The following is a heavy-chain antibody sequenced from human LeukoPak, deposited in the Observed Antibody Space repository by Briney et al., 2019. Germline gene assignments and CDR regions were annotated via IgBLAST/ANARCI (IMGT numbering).Heavy chain of an antibody. CDR3: EEDAPDYRITRCDTTTHNLYMDV. CDR1: VCILIKYV. V-gene: IGHV3-30*02. Sequence: PGGSLRLSCVASVCILIKYVMNLVRQAPGKGLEWVAFIRYDGGKTHYVDSVKGRFTVSRGNSNKTLYLQMNGSRAEPTARYYSEEDAPDYRITRCDTTTHNLYMDVWGKGTTVTVTS. D-gene: IGHD2-2*01. CDR2: IRYDGGKT. J-gene: IGHJ6*04.